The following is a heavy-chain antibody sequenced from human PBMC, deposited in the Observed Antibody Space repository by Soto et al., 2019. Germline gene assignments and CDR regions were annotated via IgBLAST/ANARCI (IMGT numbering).Heavy chain of an antibody. CDR1: GGSTSSSRYY. CDR2: IYYSGST. V-gene: IGHV4-39*01. D-gene: IGHD2-15*01. CDR3: ASGDSCSGGSCYSYNYYYGMDV. Sequence: SSETLSLSCTVSGGSTSSSRYYGGWLRQPPGKGLEWIGSIYYSGSTYYNPSLKSRVTISVDTSKNQFSLKLSSVTAADTAVYYCASGDSCSGGSCYSYNYYYGMDVWGQGTTVS. J-gene: IGHJ6*02.